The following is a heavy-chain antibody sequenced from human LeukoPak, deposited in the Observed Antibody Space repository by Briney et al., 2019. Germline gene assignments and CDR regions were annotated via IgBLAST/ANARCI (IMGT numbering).Heavy chain of an antibody. J-gene: IGHJ4*01. V-gene: IGHV3-23*01. CDR1: GFTFSSYA. Sequence: GGSLRLSCPASGFTFSSYAMSWVRQAPGKGLEWVSAISGSGGSAYYADSVKGRFTISRDNSKNTLYLQMNSLRAEDTAVYYCAKGGYSYISFDYWGHGTLVTVS. CDR3: AKGGYSYISFDY. D-gene: IGHD5-18*01. CDR2: ISGSGGSA.